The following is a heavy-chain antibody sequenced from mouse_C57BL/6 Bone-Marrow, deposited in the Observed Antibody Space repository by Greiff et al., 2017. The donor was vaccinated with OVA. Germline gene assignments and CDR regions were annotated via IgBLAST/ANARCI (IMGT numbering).Heavy chain of an antibody. CDR2: IHPNSGST. D-gene: IGHD4-1*01. V-gene: IGHV1-64*01. Sequence: QVQLKQPGAELVKPGASVKLSCKASGYTFTSYWMHWVKQRPGQGLEWIGMIHPNSGSTNYNEKFKSKATLTVDKSSSTAYMQLSSLTSEDSAVYYCARLGRDLFAYWGQGTLVTVSA. J-gene: IGHJ3*01. CDR3: ARLGRDLFAY. CDR1: GYTFTSYW.